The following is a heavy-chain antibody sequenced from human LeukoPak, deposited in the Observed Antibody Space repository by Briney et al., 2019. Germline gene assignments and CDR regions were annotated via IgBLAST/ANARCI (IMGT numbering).Heavy chain of an antibody. Sequence: GESLRLSCAASGFTFSSYAMHWVRQAPGKGLEWVAVISYDGSNKYYADSVKGRFTISRDNSKNTLYLQMNSLRAEDTAVYYCARDLGSSSWYFDYWGQGTLVTVSS. V-gene: IGHV3-30*04. CDR2: ISYDGSNK. J-gene: IGHJ4*02. CDR3: ARDLGSSSWYFDY. D-gene: IGHD6-13*01. CDR1: GFTFSSYA.